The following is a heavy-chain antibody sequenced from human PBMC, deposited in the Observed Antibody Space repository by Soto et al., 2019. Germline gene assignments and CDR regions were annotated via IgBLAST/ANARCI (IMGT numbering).Heavy chain of an antibody. D-gene: IGHD6-19*01. CDR1: GYTFTSYG. CDR3: ARVIAVAGISWVDH. V-gene: IGHV1-18*01. CDR2: ISAYNGNT. Sequence: GASVKVSCTAPGYTFTSYGISWVRQAPGQGLEWMGWISAYNGNTNYAQKLQGRVTMTTDTSTSTAYMELRSLRSDDTAVYYCARVIAVAGISWVDHWGQGTLVTVS. J-gene: IGHJ5*02.